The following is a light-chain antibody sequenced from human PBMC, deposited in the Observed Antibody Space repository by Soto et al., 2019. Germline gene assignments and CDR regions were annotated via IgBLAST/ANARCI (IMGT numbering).Light chain of an antibody. V-gene: IGLV1-40*01. CDR2: ANS. CDR3: QSYDSSLSGATV. CDR1: SSNIGAGYD. Sequence: QSVLTQPPSVSGAQGQRVTISCTGSSSNIGAGYDVHWYRQLPGTAPKLLIYANSDRPSGVPERFSGSRSGTSASLAITGLQAEDEADYYCQSYDSSLSGATVFGGGTKVTVL. J-gene: IGLJ2*01.